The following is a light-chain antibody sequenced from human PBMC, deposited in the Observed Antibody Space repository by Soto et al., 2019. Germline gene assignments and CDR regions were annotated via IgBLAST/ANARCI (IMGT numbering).Light chain of an antibody. CDR2: AVS. J-gene: IGKJ5*01. V-gene: IGKV3D-20*02. CDR1: QTVASGY. Sequence: EIVLTQSPDTLSLSPGERATLSCRASQTVASGYLAWYQQKTGQAPRLLIYAVSTGATGIPDRFSGSGSGTDFTLTISSLQPEDVATYYCQQLNSYPITFGQGTRLEIK. CDR3: QQLNSYPIT.